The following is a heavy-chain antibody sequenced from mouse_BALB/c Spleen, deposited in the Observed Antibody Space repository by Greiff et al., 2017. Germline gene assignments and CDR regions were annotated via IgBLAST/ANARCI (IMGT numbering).Heavy chain of an antibody. CDR3: ARWDDGYRLAMDY. Sequence: EVKLQESGPGLVKPSQSLSLTCTVTGYSITSDYAWNWIRQFPGNKLEWMGYISYSGSTSYNPSLKSRISITRDTSKNQFFLQLNSVTTEDTATYYCARWDDGYRLAMDYWGQGTSVTVSS. CDR1: GYSITSDYA. V-gene: IGHV3-2*02. D-gene: IGHD2-3*01. CDR2: ISYSGST. J-gene: IGHJ4*01.